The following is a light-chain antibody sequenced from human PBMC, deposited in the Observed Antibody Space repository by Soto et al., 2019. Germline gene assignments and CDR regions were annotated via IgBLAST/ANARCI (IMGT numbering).Light chain of an antibody. J-gene: IGKJ5*01. CDR3: KQYGSSPPIT. Sequence: ESVLTQSPGTLSLSPGERASLSCRASQSFSSSYLAWYQHKPGQAPRLLLYGASRRATGIPDRFSGSGSGTDFTITISRMEPEDFAVYYWKQYGSSPPITFGQGTRLDIK. CDR2: GAS. V-gene: IGKV3-20*01. CDR1: QSFSSSY.